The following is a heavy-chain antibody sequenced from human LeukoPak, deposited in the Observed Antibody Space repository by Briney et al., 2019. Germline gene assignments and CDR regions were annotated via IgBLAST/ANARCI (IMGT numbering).Heavy chain of an antibody. V-gene: IGHV1-8*01. D-gene: IGHD3-22*01. CDR2: MNPNSGIT. CDR3: ARGSGETGGYYYVY. CDR1: GYTFTSYD. Sequence: ASVKVSCKASGYTFTSYDINWVGQATGQGLEWMGWMNPNSGITGYAQKFQGRVTITAHESTRTAYMELRTLRSEDTAIYYCARGSGETGGYYYVYWGRGTPVTVSS. J-gene: IGHJ4*02.